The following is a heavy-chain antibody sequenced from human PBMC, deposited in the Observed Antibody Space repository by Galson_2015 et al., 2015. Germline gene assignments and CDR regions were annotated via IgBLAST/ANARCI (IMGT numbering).Heavy chain of an antibody. J-gene: IGHJ6*02. CDR3: ARSYYYDSSGYLSYYYGMDV. CDR2: IDWDDDK. V-gene: IGHV2-70*01. Sequence: PALVTTTQTLTLPCTLSGFSLSTSGMCVSWIRQPPGKALEWLALIDWDDDKYYSTSLKTRLTISKDTSKNQVVLTMTNMDPMDTATYYCARSYYYDSSGYLSYYYGMDVWGQGITVTVSS. CDR1: GFSLSTSGMC. D-gene: IGHD3-22*01.